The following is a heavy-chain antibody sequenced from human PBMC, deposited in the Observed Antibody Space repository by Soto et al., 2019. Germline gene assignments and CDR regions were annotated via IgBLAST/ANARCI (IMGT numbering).Heavy chain of an antibody. V-gene: IGHV3-11*06. CDR3: ARASSRRYYFDY. CDR1: GFTFSDYY. Sequence: LRLSCAASGFTFSDYYVSWIRQAPGKGLEWVSYISSSSSYTNYADSVKGRFTISRDNAKNSLYLQMNSLRAEDTAVYYCARASSRRYYFDYWGQGTLVTVSS. J-gene: IGHJ4*02. CDR2: ISSSSSYT.